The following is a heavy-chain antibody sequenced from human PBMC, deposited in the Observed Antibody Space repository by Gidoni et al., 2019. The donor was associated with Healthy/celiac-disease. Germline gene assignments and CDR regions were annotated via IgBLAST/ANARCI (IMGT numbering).Heavy chain of an antibody. Sequence: QLQLQESGPGLVKPAETLSLTCTVSGGSIGSSSYYWGWIRPPPGQGLEWIGSIYYSGSTYYNPSLKSRVTISVDTSKNQFSLKLSSVTAADTAVYYCARSTQQFDPWGQGTLVTVSS. J-gene: IGHJ5*02. CDR3: ARSTQQFDP. CDR2: IYYSGST. CDR1: GGSIGSSSYY. V-gene: IGHV4-39*01. D-gene: IGHD1-1*01.